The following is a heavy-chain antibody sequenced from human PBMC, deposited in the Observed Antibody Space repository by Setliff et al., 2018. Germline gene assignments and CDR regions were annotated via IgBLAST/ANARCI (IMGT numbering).Heavy chain of an antibody. D-gene: IGHD3-22*01. CDR2: IIHSGST. V-gene: IGHV4-34*12. J-gene: IGHJ3*02. CDR3: ARLSRDDSSGYYYVMGPNSFDI. Sequence: SETLSLTCAVYGGSFSGYYWSWIRQPPGKRLEWIGEIIHSGSTNYNPSLKSRVTISMDTSKNQFSLKLSSVTAADTAVYYCARLSRDDSSGYYYVMGPNSFDIWGQGTMVTVSS. CDR1: GGSFSGYY.